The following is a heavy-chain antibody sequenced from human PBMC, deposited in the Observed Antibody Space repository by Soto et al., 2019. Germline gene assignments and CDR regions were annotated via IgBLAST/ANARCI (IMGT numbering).Heavy chain of an antibody. V-gene: IGHV4-38-2*01. J-gene: IGHJ3*01. D-gene: IGHD2-15*01. CDR1: GFFISSGNY. CDR3: ARARWYDAFDV. Sequence: ASETLSLTCAVSGFFISSGNYWGWIRKPPGKGLEWIGSIFHGGNTYYNSSLKSRVTISVDMSKNQFSLKLNSVTAADTAVYYCARARWYDAFDVWGQGTVVTVSS. CDR2: IFHGGNT.